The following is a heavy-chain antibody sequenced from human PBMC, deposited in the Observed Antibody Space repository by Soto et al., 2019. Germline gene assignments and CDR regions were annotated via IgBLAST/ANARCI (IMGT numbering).Heavy chain of an antibody. CDR1: GSTFTGHY. CDR2: INPNIGGT. D-gene: IGHD3-16*01. V-gene: IGHV1-2*02. Sequence: HVQLVQSGAEVTKPGASVKVSCKASGSTFTGHYIQWVRQAPGQGLEWMGWINPNIGGTNYAQKFQGRVTMTRDTSSSTVDMEMRRLRSGDTAMDYCARDGRFTLGWFVPWGQGPLVTVSS. CDR3: ARDGRFTLGWFVP. J-gene: IGHJ5*02.